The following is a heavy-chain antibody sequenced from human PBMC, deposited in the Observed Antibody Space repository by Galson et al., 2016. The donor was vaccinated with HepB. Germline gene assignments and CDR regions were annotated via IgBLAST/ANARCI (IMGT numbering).Heavy chain of an antibody. J-gene: IGHJ6*02. CDR2: IWYDGNKK. CDR1: GFTFSTYN. D-gene: IGHD3-10*01. Sequence: SLRLSCAASGFTFSTYNMNWVRQAPGKGLEWVEVIWYDGNKKYYADSVKGRFTISRDNSKNTLYLQMNSLRVEDTAVYYCARDRRGLYYYGMDVWGQGTTVTVS. V-gene: IGHV3-33*08. CDR3: ARDRRGLYYYGMDV.